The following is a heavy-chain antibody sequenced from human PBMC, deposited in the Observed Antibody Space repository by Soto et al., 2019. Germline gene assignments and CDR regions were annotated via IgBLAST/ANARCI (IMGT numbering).Heavy chain of an antibody. V-gene: IGHV3-53*02. CDR1: GITVSTNY. J-gene: IGHJ4*02. CDR3: AGDGGGGHYDSSGYMGV. CDR2: IYSDGKT. Sequence: EVQLVETGGGLIQPGGSLRLSCAASGITVSTNYMSWVRQAPGKGLEWVSVIYSDGKTFYADSVKGRFTISRDNSQNTGSLQRNSLGADDRAVYYCAGDGGGGHYDSSGYMGVWGQGTLVTVSS. D-gene: IGHD3-22*01.